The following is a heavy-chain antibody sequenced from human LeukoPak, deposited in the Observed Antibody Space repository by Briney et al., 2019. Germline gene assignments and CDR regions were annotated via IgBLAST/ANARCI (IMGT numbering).Heavy chain of an antibody. CDR1: GFTFSAYN. CDR3: ARDPYSGGYGAYYYYYMDV. Sequence: GGSLRLSCAASGFTFSAYNMNWVRRTPGRGLEWVSSITTSSSYMFYADSVRGRFTISRDNAENSLYLQMNSLRDEDTAVYYCARDPYSGGYGAYYYYYMDVWGKGTTVTVSS. V-gene: IGHV3-21*01. J-gene: IGHJ6*03. CDR2: ITTSSSYM. D-gene: IGHD6-19*01.